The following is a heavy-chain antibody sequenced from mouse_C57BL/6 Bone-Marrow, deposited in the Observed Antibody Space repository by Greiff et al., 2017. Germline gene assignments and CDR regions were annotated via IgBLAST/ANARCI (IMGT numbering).Heavy chain of an antibody. V-gene: IGHV3-6*01. CDR3: ARRRPYAMDY. J-gene: IGHJ4*01. CDR2: ISYDGSN. Sequence: EVKLVESGPGLVKPSQSLSLTCSVTGYSITSGYYWNWIRQFPGNKLEWMGYISYDGSNNYNPSLKNRISITRDTSKNQFFLKLNSVTTEDTATYYCARRRPYAMDYWGQGTSVTVSS. CDR1: GYSITSGYY.